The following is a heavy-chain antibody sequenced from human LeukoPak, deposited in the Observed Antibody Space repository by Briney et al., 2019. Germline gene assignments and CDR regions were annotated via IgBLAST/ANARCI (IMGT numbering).Heavy chain of an antibody. CDR1: GYTFTNYG. J-gene: IGHJ3*01. CDR3: ARERPTDNAFDV. CDR2: ISASYGNT. Sequence: GASVKVSCKASGYTFTNYGITWVRQAPGQGLEWMGWISASYGNTYYAQKLQGRVTMTTDTSTNTVYMELRSLRSDDTAVYCCARERPTDNAFDVWGQGTTVTVSS. V-gene: IGHV1-18*01. D-gene: IGHD4-17*01.